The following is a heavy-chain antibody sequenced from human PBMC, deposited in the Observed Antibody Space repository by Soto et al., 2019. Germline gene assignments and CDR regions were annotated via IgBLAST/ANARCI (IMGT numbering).Heavy chain of an antibody. D-gene: IGHD1-26*01. Sequence: ASVKVSCKASVYTFISYPKHWVRQAPGQSLECMGWINPANGDTRYSQKFQGRVTITRDTSATTAYMDLNSLIPDDTAIYYCAKSGSLDSWGQGTPVTVSS. CDR2: INPANGDT. V-gene: IGHV1-3*01. CDR3: AKSGSLDS. J-gene: IGHJ4*02. CDR1: VYTFISYP.